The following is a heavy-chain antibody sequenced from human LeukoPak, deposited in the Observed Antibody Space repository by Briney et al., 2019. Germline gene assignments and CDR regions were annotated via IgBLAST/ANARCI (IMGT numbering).Heavy chain of an antibody. V-gene: IGHV3-23*01. CDR1: GFTFSSYA. J-gene: IGHJ4*02. CDR2: ISGSGAGT. CDR3: ARVSLLDDGGLGDY. Sequence: AGGSLRLSCAGSGFTFSSYAMTWVRQAPGKGLEWVSSISGSGAGTYYADSVKGRFTISRDNSKNTLYLQMNSLRAEDTAVYYCARVSLLDDGGLGDYWGQGTLVTVSS. D-gene: IGHD4-23*01.